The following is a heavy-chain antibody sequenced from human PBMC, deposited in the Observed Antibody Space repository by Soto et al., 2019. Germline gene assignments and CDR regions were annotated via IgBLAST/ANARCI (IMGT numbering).Heavy chain of an antibody. CDR2: ISWNSGSI. V-gene: IGHV3-9*01. CDR3: AKVGDYDNSGYGTYAFHI. Sequence: EVQLVESGGGLVQPGRSLRLSCAASGFTFDDYAMHWVRQAPGKGLVWVSGISWNSGSIGYADSVKGRFTISRDNAKNSLYLQMNSLRAEDTALYYCAKVGDYDNSGYGTYAFHIWGQGTKVTVSS. J-gene: IGHJ3*02. D-gene: IGHD3-22*01. CDR1: GFTFDDYA.